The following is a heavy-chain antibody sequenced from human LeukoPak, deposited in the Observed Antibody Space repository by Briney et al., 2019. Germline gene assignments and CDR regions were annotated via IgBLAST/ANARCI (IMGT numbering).Heavy chain of an antibody. J-gene: IGHJ3*02. CDR2: IYSSGST. D-gene: IGHD1-14*01. V-gene: IGHV4-59*01. Sequence: SETLSLTCIVAGGSISSYYWSWIRQPPGKGLDGIGYIYSSGSTDYNPSLKSRATISLHTSNRQFSLKLTSVTAADTAVYYCARDRISINALDMWGQGTMVTVSS. CDR1: GGSISSYY. CDR3: ARDRISINALDM.